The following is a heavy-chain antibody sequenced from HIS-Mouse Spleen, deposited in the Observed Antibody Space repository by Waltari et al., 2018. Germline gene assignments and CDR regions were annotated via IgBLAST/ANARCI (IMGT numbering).Heavy chain of an antibody. CDR2: ISSSSSYI. J-gene: IGHJ3*02. CDR3: ARSLMVRGVIAHAFDI. Sequence: EVQLVESGGGLVKPGGSLRLSCAASGFTFSSYSMTWVRQAPGKGLEWVSSISSSSSYIYYADSVKGRFTISRDNAKNSLYLQMNSLRAEDTAVYYCARSLMVRGVIAHAFDIWGQGTMVTVSS. V-gene: IGHV3-21*01. D-gene: IGHD3-10*01. CDR1: GFTFSSYS.